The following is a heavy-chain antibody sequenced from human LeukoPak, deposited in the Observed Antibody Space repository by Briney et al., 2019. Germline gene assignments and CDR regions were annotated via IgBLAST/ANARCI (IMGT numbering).Heavy chain of an antibody. Sequence: SETLSLTCSVSGGSFDSYYWTWIRQPPGKGLEWLGYIYSSGSTTYNPSLQSRVTISVDTSRNQSSLKLTSVTTADTAIYYCARSATYDYVWGSYRYYDPWGQGTLVTVSS. CDR1: GGSFDSYY. CDR2: IYSSGST. CDR3: ARSATYDYVWGSYRYYDP. D-gene: IGHD3-16*02. J-gene: IGHJ5*02. V-gene: IGHV4-59*01.